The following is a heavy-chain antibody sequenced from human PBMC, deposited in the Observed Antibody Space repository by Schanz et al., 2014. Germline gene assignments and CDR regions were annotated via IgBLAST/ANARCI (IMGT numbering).Heavy chain of an antibody. J-gene: IGHJ4*02. V-gene: IGHV3-11*04. Sequence: QVQLVESGGGLVKPGGSLRLSCAASGFIFSDYYMAWIRQAPGKGPEYVSYISSGGTTTYHSDSVKGRFTISRDSAENSLYLQMNSLRAEDTALYYCARDRRNADLDYWGQGTLVTVSS. CDR2: ISSGGTTT. D-gene: IGHD1-1*01. CDR1: GFIFSDYY. CDR3: ARDRRNADLDY.